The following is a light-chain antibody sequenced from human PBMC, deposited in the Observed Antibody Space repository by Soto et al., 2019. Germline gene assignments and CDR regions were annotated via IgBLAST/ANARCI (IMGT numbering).Light chain of an antibody. V-gene: IGKV3-20*01. CDR3: QQYGSSPGIT. CDR2: GAS. J-gene: IGKJ3*01. Sequence: ETVLTQSPGTLSLSPGERDTLSCRASQSVSSSYLAWYQQKPGQAPRLLIYGASSRATGIPDRFSGSGSGTDFTLTISRLEPEDFAVYYCQQYGSSPGITFGPGTKVDIK. CDR1: QSVSSSY.